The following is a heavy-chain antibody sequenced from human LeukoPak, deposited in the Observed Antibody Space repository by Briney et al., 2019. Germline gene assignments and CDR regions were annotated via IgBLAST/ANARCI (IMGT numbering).Heavy chain of an antibody. CDR2: ISGSGGST. J-gene: IGHJ5*02. CDR1: GFTFSSYA. CDR3: AKVARVTMIVVVIRDINWFDP. V-gene: IGHV3-23*01. D-gene: IGHD3-22*01. Sequence: SGGSLRLSCAASGFTFSSYAMSWVRQAPGKGLEWVSAISGSGGSTYYADSVKGRFTISRDNSKYTLYLQMNSLRAEDTAVYYCAKVARVTMIVVVIRDINWFDPWGQGTLVTVSS.